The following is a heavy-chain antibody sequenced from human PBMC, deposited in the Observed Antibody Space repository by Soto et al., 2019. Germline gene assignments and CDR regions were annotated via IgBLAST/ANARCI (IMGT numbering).Heavy chain of an antibody. CDR1: GFTFSTYW. CDR2: INSDGSIT. J-gene: IGHJ4*02. CDR3: ARSTWQKYFDY. Sequence: EVQLVESGGGLVQPGGSLRLSCAASGFTFSTYWMHWVRQAPGTGLVWVSRINSDGSITNYADSVKGRFSISRDNAKNTLYPQMNSLRAEDTAVYYCARSTWQKYFDYWGQGTLVTVSS. V-gene: IGHV3-74*01.